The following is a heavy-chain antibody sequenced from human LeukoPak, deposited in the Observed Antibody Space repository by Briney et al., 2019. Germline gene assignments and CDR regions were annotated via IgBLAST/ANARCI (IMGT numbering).Heavy chain of an antibody. J-gene: IGHJ4*02. CDR3: ARDMYYYGSGSYRFDY. V-gene: IGHV4-61*02. Sequence: PSETLSLTCTVSGGSISSGNYWWSWIRQPAGKGLEWIGRIHTSGSTNYNPSLKSRVTMSVDTSKNQFSLKLSSVTAADTAVYYCARDMYYYGSGSYRFDYWGQGTLVTVSS. D-gene: IGHD3-10*01. CDR1: GGSISSGNYW. CDR2: IHTSGST.